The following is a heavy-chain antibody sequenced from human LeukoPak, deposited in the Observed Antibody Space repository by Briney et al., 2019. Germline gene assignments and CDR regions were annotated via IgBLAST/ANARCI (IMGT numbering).Heavy chain of an antibody. D-gene: IGHD3-10*01. CDR1: GFTFSSYS. V-gene: IGHV3-48*04. CDR3: VLNYGSGSYYPPL. J-gene: IGHJ4*02. Sequence: GGSLRLSCAASGFTFSSYSMNWVRQAPGKGLEWVSFISSSPSTIYYADSVKGRFTISRDNAKNSLYLQMNSLRAEDTAVYYCVLNYGSGSYYPPLWGQGTLVTVSS. CDR2: ISSSPSTI.